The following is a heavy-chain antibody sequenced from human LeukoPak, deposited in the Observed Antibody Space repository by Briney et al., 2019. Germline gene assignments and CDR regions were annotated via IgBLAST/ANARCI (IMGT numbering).Heavy chain of an antibody. Sequence: GGSLRLSCEASGFTFNDYYMSWVRQAPGKGLEWVANIKQDGSEKYYVDSVKGRFTISRDNAKNSLYLQMNSLRAEDTAVYYCARHEVMYGGNFDYWGQGTLVTVSS. CDR3: ARHEVMYGGNFDY. V-gene: IGHV3-7*01. CDR2: IKQDGSEK. CDR1: GFTFNDYY. J-gene: IGHJ4*02. D-gene: IGHD4-23*01.